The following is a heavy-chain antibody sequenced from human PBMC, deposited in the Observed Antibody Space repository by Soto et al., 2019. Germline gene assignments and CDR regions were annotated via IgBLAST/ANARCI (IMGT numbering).Heavy chain of an antibody. CDR3: ARGQTYYDILTGYTTYYFDY. CDR1: GFTFSSFA. CDR2: ISDSGGST. V-gene: IGHV3-23*01. Sequence: PGGSLRLSCAASGFTFSSFAMNWVRQAPGKGLEWVSSISDSGGSTYYADSVKGRFTISRDNSKKTLYLQMNSLRAEDTAVYYCARGQTYYDILTGYTTYYFDYWGQGTLVTVSS. J-gene: IGHJ4*02. D-gene: IGHD3-9*01.